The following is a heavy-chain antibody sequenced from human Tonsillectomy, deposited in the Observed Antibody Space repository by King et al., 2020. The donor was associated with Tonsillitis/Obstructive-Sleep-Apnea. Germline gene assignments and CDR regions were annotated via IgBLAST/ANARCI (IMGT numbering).Heavy chain of an antibody. D-gene: IGHD3-10*01. J-gene: IGHJ4*02. Sequence: VQLQESGPGLVKPSQTLSLICIVSGGSLSSGGYYWSWIRQHPGKGLEWSGYIYYSGSPYYNPSLKSLVTISVDTSKNQFSLKLSSVTAADTAVYYCARTDYYGYYFDYWGQGTLVTVSS. V-gene: IGHV4-31*01. CDR3: ARTDYYGYYFDY. CDR2: IYYSGSP. CDR1: GGSLSSGGYY.